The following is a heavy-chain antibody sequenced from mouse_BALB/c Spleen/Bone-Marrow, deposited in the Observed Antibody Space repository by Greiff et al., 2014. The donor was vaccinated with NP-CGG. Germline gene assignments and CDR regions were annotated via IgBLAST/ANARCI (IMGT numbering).Heavy chain of an antibody. V-gene: IGHV1S81*02. CDR1: GCTFTSYY. CDR2: INPSNGGT. J-gene: IGHJ1*01. D-gene: IGHD2-2*01. Sequence: QVQLQQPGAELVKPGASVKLSCKASGCTFTSYYMYWVKQRPGQGLEWIGEINPSNGGTNFNEKFKSKATLTVDKSSSTAYMQLSSLTSEDSAVYYCTRSGTSWLRRSWYFDVWGAGTTVTVSS. CDR3: TRSGTSWLRRSWYFDV.